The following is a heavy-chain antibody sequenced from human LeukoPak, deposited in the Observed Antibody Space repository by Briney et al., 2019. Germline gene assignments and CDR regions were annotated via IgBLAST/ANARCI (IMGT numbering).Heavy chain of an antibody. CDR3: ARVPRATDTYYFDY. V-gene: IGHV4-30-4*01. Sequence: PSETLSLTCTVSGGSISSSSYYWSWIRQPPGKGLEWIGYIYYSGSTYYNPSLKSRVTISVDTSKNQFSLKLSSVTAADTAVYYCARVPRATDTYYFDYWGQGTLVTVSS. CDR1: GGSISSSSYY. CDR2: IYYSGST. J-gene: IGHJ4*02. D-gene: IGHD4-17*01.